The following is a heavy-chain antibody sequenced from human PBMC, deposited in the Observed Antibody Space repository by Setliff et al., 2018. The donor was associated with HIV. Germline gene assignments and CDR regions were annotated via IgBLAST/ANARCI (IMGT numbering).Heavy chain of an antibody. Sequence: LSLTCTVSGGSISSHYWSWVRQAPGKGLEWVSVIYAEGSTYYADSVRGRITISRDNAQNSVYLQMTSLRAEDTAVYFCAYYSSGSFYLGYYFYHGMDVWGQGTTVTVSS. CDR3: AYYSSGSFYLGYYFYHGMDV. CDR2: IYAEGST. J-gene: IGHJ6*02. CDR1: GGSISSHY. V-gene: IGHV3-53*01. D-gene: IGHD3-10*01.